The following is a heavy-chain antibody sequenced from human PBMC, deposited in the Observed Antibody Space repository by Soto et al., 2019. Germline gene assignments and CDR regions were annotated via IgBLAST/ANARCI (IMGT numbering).Heavy chain of an antibody. CDR2: INPVSGGT. CDR1: GDIFTAYY. CDR3: VRGGRGSNWYIYDY. D-gene: IGHD6-13*01. J-gene: IGHJ4*02. Sequence: EASVKVSCKASGDIFTAYYMHWVRQAPGQGPEWMGWINPVSGGTNYAQKFQGRVTMTRDTSVSTAYMELNRLTSDDTAVYYCVRGGRGSNWYIYDYWGQGTLVTVSS. V-gene: IGHV1-2*02.